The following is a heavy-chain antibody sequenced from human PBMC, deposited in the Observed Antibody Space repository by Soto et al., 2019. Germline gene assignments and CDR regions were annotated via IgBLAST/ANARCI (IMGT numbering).Heavy chain of an antibody. CDR1: RGTFTNYA. V-gene: IGHV1-69*11. CDR3: ARGPYSDYGPRDGMDV. CDR2: ILPILGTP. J-gene: IGHJ6*02. Sequence: QVQLVQSGAEVKKPGSSVKVSCKTFRGTFTNYAITWVRQAPGQGLEWMGRILPILGTPNYAQNFQGRVTITADVSTSTAYMQLSSLRSDDTAVYFCARGPYSDYGPRDGMDVWGQGTTVTVSS. D-gene: IGHD4-17*01.